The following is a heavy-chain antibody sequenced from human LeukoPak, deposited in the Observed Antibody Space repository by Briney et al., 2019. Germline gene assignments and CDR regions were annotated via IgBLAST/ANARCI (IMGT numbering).Heavy chain of an antibody. CDR3: ASTGLYYDSSGYYPDSHWYFDL. V-gene: IGHV4-4*07. D-gene: IGHD3-22*01. J-gene: IGHJ2*01. CDR2: IYTSGST. CDR1: GGSISSYY. Sequence: SETLSLTCTVSGGSISSYYWSWIRQPAGKGLEWIGRIYTSGSTNYNPSLKSRVTMSVDTSKSQFSLKLSSVTAADTAVYYCASTGLYYDSSGYYPDSHWYFDLWGRGTLVTVSS.